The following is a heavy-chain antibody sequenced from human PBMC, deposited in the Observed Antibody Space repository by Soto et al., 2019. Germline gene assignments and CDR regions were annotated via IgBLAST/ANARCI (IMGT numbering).Heavy chain of an antibody. Sequence: PGGSLRLSCSPSGFTFSSNGMHWVRQAPGKGLEGVAVIWHEGSNKYYADSVKGRFTISRDKSKNTLYLQMNSLRAEATAVYYCAGDLSDASSGYRPGDHWGQGTMDIVSS. CDR3: AGDLSDASSGYRPGDH. V-gene: IGHV3-33*01. J-gene: IGHJ3*01. D-gene: IGHD3-22*01. CDR1: GFTFSSNG. CDR2: IWHEGSNK.